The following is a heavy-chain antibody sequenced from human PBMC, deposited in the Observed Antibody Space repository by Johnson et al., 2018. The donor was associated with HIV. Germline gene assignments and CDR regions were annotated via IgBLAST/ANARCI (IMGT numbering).Heavy chain of an antibody. CDR2: IYSGGST. CDR1: GFTVSSNY. V-gene: IGHV3-66*01. Sequence: VQLVESGGGLVQPGGSLRLSCAASGFTVSSNYMSWVRQAPGKGLEWVSVIYSGGSTYYADSVKDRFTISRDISKNTIYLQMNSLRAEDTAVYYCARIPGSGWEHDAFDIWGQGTMVTVSS. D-gene: IGHD6-19*01. J-gene: IGHJ3*02. CDR3: ARIPGSGWEHDAFDI.